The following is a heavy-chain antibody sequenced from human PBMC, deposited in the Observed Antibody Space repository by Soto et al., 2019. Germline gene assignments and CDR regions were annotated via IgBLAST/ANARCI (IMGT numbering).Heavy chain of an antibody. CDR3: ARGNHRWLQLWYFDL. CDR1: GGTFSNYP. J-gene: IGHJ2*01. D-gene: IGHD5-12*01. V-gene: IGHV1-69*12. CDR2: IIPIFGTV. Sequence: QVQLVQSGAEVKKPGSSVKVSCKASGGTFSNYPISWVRQAPGQGLEWMGGIIPIFGTVNYAQKFQGRVTTTADESTSTADMELSSLRSEETAVYYCARGNHRWLQLWYFDLWGRGTLVTVSS.